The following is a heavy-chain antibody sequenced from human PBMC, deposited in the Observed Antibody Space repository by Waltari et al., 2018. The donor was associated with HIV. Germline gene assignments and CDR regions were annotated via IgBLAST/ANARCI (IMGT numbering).Heavy chain of an antibody. CDR3: ARAGRNGHKTGWFDP. CDR1: CYSLHNSS. V-gene: IGHV4-59*01. J-gene: IGHJ5*02. D-gene: IGHD2-8*01. CDR2: MSYTGKT. Sequence: QVQLPELGPGLVNPSENLSLTFPFSCYSLHNSSRIWIRQPPGKGLDWIGYMSYTGKTNYNPSLKSRVTISVDTSKNQVSLKLSPVTATDTAVYFCARAGRNGHKTGWFDPWGQGTLVTVSS.